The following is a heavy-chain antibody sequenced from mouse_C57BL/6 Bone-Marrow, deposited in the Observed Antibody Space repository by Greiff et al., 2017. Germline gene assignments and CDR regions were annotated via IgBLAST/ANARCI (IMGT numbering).Heavy chain of an antibody. D-gene: IGHD1-1*01. V-gene: IGHV2-9-1*01. CDR2: IWTGGGT. CDR3: AGQPTVVDV. J-gene: IGHJ1*03. Sequence: VQLMESGPGLVAPSQSLSITCTVSGFSLTSYAISWVRQPPGKGLEWLGVIWTGGGTNYNSARKSRLSISKDNTKSQVFLKMNSLQTDDTARYYCAGQPTVVDVWGTGTTVTVSS. CDR1: GFSLTSYA.